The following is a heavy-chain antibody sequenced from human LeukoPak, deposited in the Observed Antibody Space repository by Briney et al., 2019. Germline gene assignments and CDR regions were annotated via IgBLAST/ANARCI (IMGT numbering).Heavy chain of an antibody. J-gene: IGHJ6*03. V-gene: IGHV3-30*04. CDR2: ISYDGSNE. Sequence: GGSLRLSCAASGFTFSSYVMHWVRQAPGKGLEWVAIISYDGSNEYYADSVKGRFTISRDNSKNTLYLQMNSLRAADTAVYYCARAMYYYDSSGYPWYYYYMDVWGKGTTVTVSS. CDR3: ARAMYYYDSSGYPWYYYYMDV. CDR1: GFTFSSYV. D-gene: IGHD3-22*01.